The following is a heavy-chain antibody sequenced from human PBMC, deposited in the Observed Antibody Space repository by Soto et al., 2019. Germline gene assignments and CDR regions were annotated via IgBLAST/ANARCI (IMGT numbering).Heavy chain of an antibody. Sequence: QVQLVESGGGVVQPGRSLRLSCAASGFTFSSYAMHWVRQAPGKGLEWVAVISYDGSNKYYADSVKGRFTISRDNSKNTLYLQMNSLRAEDTAVYYCARILGDDYGESSAFDIWGQGTMVTVSS. J-gene: IGHJ3*02. V-gene: IGHV3-30-3*01. CDR2: ISYDGSNK. CDR3: ARILGDDYGESSAFDI. CDR1: GFTFSSYA. D-gene: IGHD4-17*01.